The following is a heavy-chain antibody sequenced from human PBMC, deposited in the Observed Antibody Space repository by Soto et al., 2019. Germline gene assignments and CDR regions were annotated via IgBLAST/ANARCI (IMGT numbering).Heavy chain of an antibody. J-gene: IGHJ6*02. CDR1: GGSFSGYY. V-gene: IGHV4-34*01. CDR3: ARAGSGSYFSNYYYGMDV. D-gene: IGHD3-10*01. CDR2: INHSGST. Sequence: QVQLQQWGAGLLKPSETLSLTCAVYGGSFSGYYWSWIRQPPGKGLEWIGEINHSGSTNYNPSLKSLVTISVDTSKNQFSLKLSSVTAADTAVYYCARAGSGSYFSNYYYGMDVWGQGTTVTVSS.